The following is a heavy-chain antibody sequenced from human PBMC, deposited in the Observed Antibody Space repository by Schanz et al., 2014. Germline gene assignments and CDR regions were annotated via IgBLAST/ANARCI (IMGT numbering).Heavy chain of an antibody. Sequence: QVQLVQSGAEVKKPGASVKISCKASGYTFTDYYMYWVRQAPGQGLEWMGRINPNSGGTNYAQKFQGRVTMTRDTSISTAYMELRRLRSDDTAVYYCAGATYSSSWYGGSEYFQHWGQGTLVTVSS. CDR2: INPNSGGT. V-gene: IGHV1-2*06. CDR1: GYTFTDYY. D-gene: IGHD6-13*01. CDR3: AGATYSSSWYGGSEYFQH. J-gene: IGHJ1*01.